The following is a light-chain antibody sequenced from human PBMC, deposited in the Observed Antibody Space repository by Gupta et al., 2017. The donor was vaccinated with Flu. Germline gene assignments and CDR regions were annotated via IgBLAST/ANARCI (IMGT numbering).Light chain of an antibody. CDR3: SSYTTIITLV. V-gene: IGLV2-14*01. CDR2: EVT. Sequence: SALTQPASVSGSPGQSIAISCTGSNSDVGGYNVVSWYQQYPGKAPKLLIYEVTKRPSGVSSRFSDSKSGNTASLTIAGRQAEDEADYYCSSYTTIITLVFGGGTNLTVL. CDR1: NSDVGGYNV. J-gene: IGLJ3*02.